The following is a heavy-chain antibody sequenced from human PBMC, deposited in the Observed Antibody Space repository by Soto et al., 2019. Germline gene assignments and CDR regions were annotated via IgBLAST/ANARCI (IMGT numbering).Heavy chain of an antibody. Sequence: SETLSLTCAVYGGSFSGYYWSWIRQPPGKGQEWIGEINHSGSTNYNPSLKSRVTISVDTSKNQFSLTLSSVTAADTAVYYCARARTYYDFCSGYHIGRYFDYWGQGTLVTVSS. J-gene: IGHJ4*02. CDR3: ARARTYYDFCSGYHIGRYFDY. CDR2: INHSGST. D-gene: IGHD3-3*01. CDR1: GGSFSGYY. V-gene: IGHV4-34*01.